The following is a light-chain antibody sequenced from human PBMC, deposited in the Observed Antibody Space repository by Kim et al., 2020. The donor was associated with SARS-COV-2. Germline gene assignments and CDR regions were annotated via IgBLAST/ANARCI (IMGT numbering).Light chain of an antibody. CDR3: CSFTSAVTWM. CDR2: DLS. J-gene: IGLJ3*02. CDR1: ISDIGTYSL. Sequence: GQSIPISCSGTISDIGTYSLISWYQQHPGKAPRLIIFDLSKRPSGVSGRFSGSKSGNTASLTISGLQPDDEADYFCCSFTSAVTWMFGGGTQLTVL. V-gene: IGLV2-23*02.